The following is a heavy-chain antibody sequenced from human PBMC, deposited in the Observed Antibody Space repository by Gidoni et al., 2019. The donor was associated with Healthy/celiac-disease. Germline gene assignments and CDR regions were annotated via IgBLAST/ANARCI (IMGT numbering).Heavy chain of an antibody. CDR2: ISWNSGSI. Sequence: EVQLVESGGGLVQPGRSLRLSCAASGFTFDDYAMHWVRQAPGKGLEWGSGISWNSGSIGYADSVKGRFTISRDNAKNSLYLQMNSLRAEDTALYYCAKGPPEVGANYYYYGMDVWGQGTTVTVSS. CDR3: AKGPPEVGANYYYYGMDV. J-gene: IGHJ6*02. D-gene: IGHD1-26*01. V-gene: IGHV3-9*01. CDR1: GFTFDDYA.